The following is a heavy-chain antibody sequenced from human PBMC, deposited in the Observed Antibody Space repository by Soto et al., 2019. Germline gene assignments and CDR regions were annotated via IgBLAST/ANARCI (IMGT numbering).Heavy chain of an antibody. D-gene: IGHD2-15*01. CDR2: IWYDGSNK. J-gene: IGHJ6*02. V-gene: IGHV3-33*01. Sequence: QVPLVESGGGVVQPGRSLRLSCAASGFTFSSYGMHWVRQAPGKGLERVAVIWYDGSNKYYADSVKGRFTISRDNSKNTLYVQMNGVRAEDTAVYYCARKGHCSGGSCYQYYYYGMDVWGQGTTVTVSS. CDR1: GFTFSSYG. CDR3: ARKGHCSGGSCYQYYYYGMDV.